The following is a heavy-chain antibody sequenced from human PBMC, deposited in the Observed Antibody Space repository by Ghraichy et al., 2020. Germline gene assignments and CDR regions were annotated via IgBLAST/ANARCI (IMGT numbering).Heavy chain of an antibody. D-gene: IGHD2-2*01. Sequence: GSLRLSCTVSGGSINSYYWSWIRQPAGKGLEWIGRIYTSGSTNYNPSLKSRVTMSVDTSKNQFSLKLSSVTAADTAVYYCARGYCSSTSCYFDYWGQGTLVTVSS. CDR1: GGSINSYY. CDR2: IYTSGST. CDR3: ARGYCSSTSCYFDY. J-gene: IGHJ4*02. V-gene: IGHV4-4*07.